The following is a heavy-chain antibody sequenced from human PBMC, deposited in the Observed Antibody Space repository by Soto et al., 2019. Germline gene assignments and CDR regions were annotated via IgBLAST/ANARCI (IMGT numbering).Heavy chain of an antibody. Sequence: EVQVLESGGGLVQPGGSLRLSCLASGFTFTTYAMTWFRQAPGKGRGWVSIISGSGGSTHYADSVKGRFIISRDNSKNTLYLQMNGLRAEDTAVYYCAKTGFGRYCSSTSCVHFDYWGQGTLVTVSS. CDR2: ISGSGGST. CDR1: GFTFTTYA. V-gene: IGHV3-23*01. CDR3: AKTGFGRYCSSTSCVHFDY. J-gene: IGHJ4*02. D-gene: IGHD2-2*01.